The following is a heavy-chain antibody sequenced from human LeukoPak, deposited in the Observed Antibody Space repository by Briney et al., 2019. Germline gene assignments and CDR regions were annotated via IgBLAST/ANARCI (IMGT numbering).Heavy chain of an antibody. CDR3: ARDLDDSSGYYTNWFDP. D-gene: IGHD3-22*01. J-gene: IGHJ5*02. CDR2: INHSGST. Sequence: SETLSLTCAVYGGSFSGYYWSWIRQPPGKGLEWIGEINHSGSTNYNPSLKSRVTISVDTSKNQFSLKLSSVTAADTAVYYCARDLDDSSGYYTNWFDPWGQGTLVTVSS. CDR1: GGSFSGYY. V-gene: IGHV4-34*01.